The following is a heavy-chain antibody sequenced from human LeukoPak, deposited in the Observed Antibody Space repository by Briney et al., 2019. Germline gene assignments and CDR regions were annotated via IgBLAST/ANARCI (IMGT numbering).Heavy chain of an antibody. D-gene: IGHD2-15*01. CDR1: GGSISSYY. J-gene: IGHJ4*02. V-gene: IGHV4-59*12. CDR2: IYYSGST. Sequence: PSETLSLTCTVSGGSISSYYWSWIRQPPGKGLEWIGYIYYSGSTNYNPSLKSRVTISVDTSKNQFSLKLSSVTAADTAVYYCARGGPRYCSGGSCYFGCWGQGTLVTVSS. CDR3: ARGGPRYCSGGSCYFGC.